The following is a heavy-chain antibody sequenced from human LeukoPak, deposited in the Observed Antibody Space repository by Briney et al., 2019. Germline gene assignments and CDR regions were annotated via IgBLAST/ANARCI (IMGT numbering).Heavy chain of an antibody. D-gene: IGHD5-12*01. CDR1: GFTFSSYG. J-gene: IGHJ3*02. CDR3: ARDHRGYEAFDI. V-gene: IGHV3-23*01. Sequence: GGSLRLSCAASGFTFSSYGMSWVRQAPGKGLEWVSDISGSGGSTYYADSVKGRFTISRDNSKNTLYLQMNSLRAEDTAVYYCARDHRGYEAFDIWGQGTMVTVSS. CDR2: ISGSGGST.